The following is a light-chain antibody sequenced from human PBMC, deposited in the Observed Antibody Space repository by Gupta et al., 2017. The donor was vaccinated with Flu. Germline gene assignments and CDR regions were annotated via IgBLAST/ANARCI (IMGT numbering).Light chain of an antibody. CDR3: EQYDASPGT. V-gene: IGKV3-20*01. Sequence: EIALTQSPVTPSLSAGERATLSCRARESIGSNNYLSWFQQKPGQAPRLVIYGGSNRATGIPDRFSGSGSGTEFSLTISRLEPEDFAVYCCEQYDASPGTFGQGTKVEIK. J-gene: IGKJ1*01. CDR1: ESIGSNNY. CDR2: GGS.